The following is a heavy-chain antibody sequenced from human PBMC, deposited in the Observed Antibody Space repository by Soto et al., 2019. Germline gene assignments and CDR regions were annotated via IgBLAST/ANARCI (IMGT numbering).Heavy chain of an antibody. V-gene: IGHV1-69*01. J-gene: IGHJ6*02. CDR3: ARQYVVVPACHYYYYYGMDV. Sequence: QVQLVQSEAEVKKPGSSVKVSCKASGGTFSSYAIRWVRQAPGQGLEWMGGIIPIFGTANYAQKFQGRVTITADESTSTAYMELSSLRSEDTAVYYCARQYVVVPACHYYYYYGMDVWGQGTTVTVSS. CDR1: GGTFSSYA. D-gene: IGHD2-2*01. CDR2: IIPIFGTA.